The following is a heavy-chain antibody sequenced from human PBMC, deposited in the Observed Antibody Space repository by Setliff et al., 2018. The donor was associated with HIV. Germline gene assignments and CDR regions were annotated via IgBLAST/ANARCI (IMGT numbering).Heavy chain of an antibody. J-gene: IGHJ4*02. D-gene: IGHD6-19*01. CDR3: ARDGLLVAGIRFDY. CDR2: IIPVFGTT. Sequence: SVKVSCKPSGGSFSSFALSWVRQAPGQGLEWMGGIIPVFGTTNYALKFQGRVTITADESTGTAYMELSSLRSEDTAVYYCARDGLLVAGIRFDYWGQGTLVTVSS. V-gene: IGHV1-69*13. CDR1: GGSFSSFA.